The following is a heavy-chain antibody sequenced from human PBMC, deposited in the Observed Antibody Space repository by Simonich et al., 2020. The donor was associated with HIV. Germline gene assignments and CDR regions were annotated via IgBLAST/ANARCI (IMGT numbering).Heavy chain of an antibody. J-gene: IGHJ1*01. Sequence: QVQLQQWGAGLLKPSETLSLTCAVYGGSFSGYYWSWIRQPPGKGLEWIGEINHSGSTNSNQSPKSRVTISVDTSKNQFSLKLSSVTAADTAVYYCARLTAGGLGEYFQHWGQGTLVTVSS. D-gene: IGHD6-13*01. V-gene: IGHV4-34*01. CDR2: INHSGST. CDR3: ARLTAGGLGEYFQH. CDR1: GGSFSGYY.